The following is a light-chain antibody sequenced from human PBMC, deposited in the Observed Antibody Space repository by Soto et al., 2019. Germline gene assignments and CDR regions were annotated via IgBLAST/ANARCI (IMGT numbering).Light chain of an antibody. J-gene: IGKJ5*01. CDR3: QQFNTYPLT. Sequence: AIQLTQSPSSLSASVGDRVTITCRASQDIRGALAWYQQKPGKPPKLLIFDVSSLQSGVPSRFSGSGSGKDFTLTISSLQPEDFATYYCQQFNTYPLTFGQGTRLEIK. CDR2: DVS. V-gene: IGKV1-13*02. CDR1: QDIRGA.